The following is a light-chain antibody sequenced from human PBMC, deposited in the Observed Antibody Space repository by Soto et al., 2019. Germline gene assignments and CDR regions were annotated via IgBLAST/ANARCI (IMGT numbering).Light chain of an antibody. CDR2: SAS. V-gene: IGKV3-15*01. J-gene: IGKJ2*01. CDR3: QQYNNWPPYS. Sequence: EIVMTQSPATLSVSPGERATLSCRASQSVSSNLAWYQHKPGQAPRLLLYSASTRAPGIPARFSGSGSGTEFTLTISSLQSEDFAVYYCQQYNNWPPYSFGQGTKVDIK. CDR1: QSVSSN.